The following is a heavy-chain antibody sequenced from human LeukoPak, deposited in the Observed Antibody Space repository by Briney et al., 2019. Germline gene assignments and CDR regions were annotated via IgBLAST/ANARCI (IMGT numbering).Heavy chain of an antibody. CDR2: ISTSGSP. Sequence: SETLSLTCTVSGGSISSYFWSWIRQPAGKGLEWIGRISTSGSPNYNPSLKSRVTMSVDTSKTQFSLKLRSVTAADTAVYYCARTPFYYDSSAYYPLLERYYFDYWGQGTLVTVSS. J-gene: IGHJ4*02. CDR1: GGSISSYF. V-gene: IGHV4-4*07. D-gene: IGHD3-22*01. CDR3: ARTPFYYDSSAYYPLLERYYFDY.